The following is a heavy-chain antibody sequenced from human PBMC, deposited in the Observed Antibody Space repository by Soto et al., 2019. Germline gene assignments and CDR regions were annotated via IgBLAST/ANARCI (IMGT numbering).Heavy chain of an antibody. D-gene: IGHD4-17*01. CDR1: GFTFNTYA. CDR2: VGEGGSST. Sequence: GGSLRLSCTASGFTFNTYAMRWVRQAPGEGLEWVSIVGEGGSSTFYTDSVKGRFTISRDDSKNTLYLQMNSLRAEDTAVYYCAKDATTVPYNWFDPWGQGTLVTVSS. J-gene: IGHJ5*02. CDR3: AKDATTVPYNWFDP. V-gene: IGHV3-23*01.